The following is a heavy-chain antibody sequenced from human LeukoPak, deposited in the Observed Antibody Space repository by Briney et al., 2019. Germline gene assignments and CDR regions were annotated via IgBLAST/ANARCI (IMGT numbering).Heavy chain of an antibody. D-gene: IGHD4-17*01. Sequence: GGSLRLSCAASGFTFSSYAMHWVRQAPGKGLEWVAVISYDGSNKYYADSVKGRFTISRDNSKNTLYLQMNSLRAEDTAVYYCAKVRRIYGDYDYFDYWGQGTLVTVSS. J-gene: IGHJ4*02. V-gene: IGHV3-30*04. CDR1: GFTFSSYA. CDR3: AKVRRIYGDYDYFDY. CDR2: ISYDGSNK.